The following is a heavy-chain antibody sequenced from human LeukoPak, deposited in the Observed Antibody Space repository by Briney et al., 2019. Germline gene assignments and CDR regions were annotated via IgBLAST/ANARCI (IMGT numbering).Heavy chain of an antibody. CDR1: GGSISPFY. CDR3: ARSEYGSSSGHFDF. V-gene: IGHV4-59*12. J-gene: IGHJ4*02. CDR2: IYYTGGT. D-gene: IGHD6-6*01. Sequence: SETLSLTCTVSGGSISPFYWNWIRQPPGKGLEWIGYIYYTGGTSYSPSLNSRATISVDTSKNQISLKLNSVTAADTAVYYCARSEYGSSSGHFDFWGQGALVTVSS.